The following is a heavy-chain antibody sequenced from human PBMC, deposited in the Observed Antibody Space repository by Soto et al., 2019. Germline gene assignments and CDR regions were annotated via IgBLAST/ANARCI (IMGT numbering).Heavy chain of an antibody. D-gene: IGHD5-18*01. V-gene: IGHV3-33*01. CDR3: ARDRTANHYLDN. CDR1: GFIFSNYG. CDR2: IWSDGGGK. J-gene: IGHJ4*02. Sequence: QVQLVESGGGVAQPGKSLRLSCAASGFIFSNYGMHWVRQAPGKGLEWVAVIWSDGGGKFYADSVKGRFTISRDNSKNPLYLEMNSLGAEDTAVYYCARDRTANHYLDNWGQGTLVTVSS.